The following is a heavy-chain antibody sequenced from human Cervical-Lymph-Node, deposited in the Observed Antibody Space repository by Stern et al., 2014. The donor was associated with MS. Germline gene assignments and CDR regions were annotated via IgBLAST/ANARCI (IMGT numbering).Heavy chain of an antibody. CDR2: IYYSGHT. V-gene: IGHV4-31*03. D-gene: IGHD2-21*01. CDR1: GGSISGGVYY. CDR3: ARVGLVSALIDY. Sequence: VQLVESGPGLVKPSQTLSLTCSVSGGSISGGVYYWSWIRQHPGKGLEYIGHIYYSGHTYYNPSLKSRVTISIDTSKNQFSLKLRSVTAADTAVYYCARVGLVSALIDYWGQGTLVTVSS. J-gene: IGHJ4*02.